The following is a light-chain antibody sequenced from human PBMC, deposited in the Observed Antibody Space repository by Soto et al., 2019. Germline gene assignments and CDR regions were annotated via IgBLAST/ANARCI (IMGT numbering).Light chain of an antibody. J-gene: IGLJ2*01. V-gene: IGLV2-8*01. CDR3: SSYAGSNTFI. Sequence: QSARTQPPSASGSPGQSVTISCTGTSSDVGGYNYVSWYQQYPGKAPKLMIYEVSKGPSGVPDRFSGSKSGNTASLTVSGLQAEDEADYYCSSYAGSNTFIFGGGTKVTVL. CDR2: EVS. CDR1: SSDVGGYNY.